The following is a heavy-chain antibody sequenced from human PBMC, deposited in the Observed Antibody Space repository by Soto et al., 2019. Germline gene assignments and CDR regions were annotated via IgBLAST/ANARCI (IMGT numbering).Heavy chain of an antibody. Sequence: NPSETLSLTCAIYGASFSPYHWSWIRQSPGKGLEWIGEVNLSGNTYYNPSFKTRVTMSVDASKNQFSMKMGSLTAADTAIYYCARSPTFYNYVWGNSTYWGQGDLVTVSS. J-gene: IGHJ4*02. D-gene: IGHD3-16*01. CDR1: GASFSPYH. CDR2: VNLSGNT. CDR3: ARSPTFYNYVWGNSTY. V-gene: IGHV4-34*01.